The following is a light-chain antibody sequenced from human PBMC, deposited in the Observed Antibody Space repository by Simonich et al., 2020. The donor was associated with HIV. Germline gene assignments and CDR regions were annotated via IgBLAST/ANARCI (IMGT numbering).Light chain of an antibody. CDR3: QQYYTTPYT. Sequence: DIVMTQSPDSLAVSLGERATINCMSSQSLLYNPYNKNYLAWYQQKPRQPPKFLIYWASTREPGVPDRFSGSGSGTHFTLTINSLQAEDVAVYYCQQYYTTPYTFGQGTKLEIK. J-gene: IGKJ2*01. CDR1: QSLLYNPYNKNY. CDR2: WAS. V-gene: IGKV4-1*01.